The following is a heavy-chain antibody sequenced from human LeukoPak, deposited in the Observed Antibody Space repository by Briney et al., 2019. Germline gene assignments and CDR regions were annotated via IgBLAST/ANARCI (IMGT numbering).Heavy chain of an antibody. CDR3: ACSFYGGYPHY. D-gene: IGHD4-17*01. Sequence: GGSLRLSCAASGFTVSSNYMSWVRQAPGKGLEWVSVIFSVGSTYYSDSLKGRFTISSGNSNNTLYLQLNNLRAEDTAVDYCACSFYGGYPHYWGQGTLVTVSS. CDR1: GFTVSSNY. J-gene: IGHJ4*02. V-gene: IGHV3-66*01. CDR2: IFSVGST.